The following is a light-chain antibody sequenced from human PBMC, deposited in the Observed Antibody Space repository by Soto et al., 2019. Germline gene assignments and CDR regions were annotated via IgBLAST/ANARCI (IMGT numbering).Light chain of an antibody. CDR2: SIS. CDR1: TGAVTSGYY. CDR3: LLYYGGAQWV. Sequence: QAVVTQEPSLTVSPGGTVTLTCASSTGAVTSGYYPNWFQQKPGQAPRALIYSISNKYSWTPARFSGSLLGGKAALTLSGVKPEDEAEYYCLLYYGGAQWVFGGGTKVTVL. V-gene: IGLV7-43*01. J-gene: IGLJ3*02.